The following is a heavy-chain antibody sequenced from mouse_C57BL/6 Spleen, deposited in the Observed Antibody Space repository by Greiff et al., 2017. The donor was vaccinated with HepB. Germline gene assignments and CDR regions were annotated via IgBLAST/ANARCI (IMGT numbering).Heavy chain of an antibody. CDR3: ARRAGRRDIDV. V-gene: IGHV1-64*01. CDR1: GYTFTSYW. D-gene: IGHD3-3*01. CDR2: IHPNSGSS. J-gene: IGHJ1*03. Sequence: QVQLQQPGAELVKPGASVKLSCKASGYTFTSYWMHRVKQRAGQGLVWIGMIHPNSGSSNYNEKFKSKATLTVDKSSITAYMQLSSLTSEDSAVYYCARRAGRRDIDVWGTGTTVTVAS.